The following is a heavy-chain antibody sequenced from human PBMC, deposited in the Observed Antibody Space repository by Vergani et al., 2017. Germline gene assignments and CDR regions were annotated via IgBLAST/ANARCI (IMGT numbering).Heavy chain of an antibody. V-gene: IGHV1-18*01. CDR1: GGTFSSYA. CDR3: AGSIRDILTGYYLDAFDI. Sequence: QVQLVQSGAEVKKPGSSVKVSCKASGGTFSSYAISWVRQAPGQGLEWMGWISAYNGNTNYAQKLQGRVTMTTDTSTSTAYMELRSLRSDDTAVYYCAGSIRDILTGYYLDAFDIWGQGTMVTVSS. D-gene: IGHD3-9*01. J-gene: IGHJ3*02. CDR2: ISAYNGNT.